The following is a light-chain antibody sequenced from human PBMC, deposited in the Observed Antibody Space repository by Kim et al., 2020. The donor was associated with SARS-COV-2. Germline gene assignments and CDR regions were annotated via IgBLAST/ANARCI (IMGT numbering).Light chain of an antibody. J-gene: IGKJ2*01. CDR3: QQLNIYPHT. Sequence: ESVGDRVTITCQASQGISSFFAWYQQKPGKAPKLLIYAASTLQSGVPSRFSGSGSGTEFTLTITSLQPEDFATYYCQQLNIYPHTFGQGTKLEI. V-gene: IGKV1-9*01. CDR1: QGISSF. CDR2: AAS.